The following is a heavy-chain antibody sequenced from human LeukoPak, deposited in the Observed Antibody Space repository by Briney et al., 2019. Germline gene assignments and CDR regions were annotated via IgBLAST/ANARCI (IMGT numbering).Heavy chain of an antibody. CDR2: MNPHSGDT. J-gene: IGHJ4*02. D-gene: IGHD4-17*01. CDR3: ARGHDYGDYLDY. CDR1: GYSFKSYD. V-gene: IGHV1-8*01. Sequence: ASVKVSCKASGYSFKSYDFSWIRQAPGQGPEWLGWMNPHSGDTGFAVKFQGRVTMTRDTSISTAYMELSRLRSDDTAVYYCARGHDYGDYLDYWGQGTLVTVSS.